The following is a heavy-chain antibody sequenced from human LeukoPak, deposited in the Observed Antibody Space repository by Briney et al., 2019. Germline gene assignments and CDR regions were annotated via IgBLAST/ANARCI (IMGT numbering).Heavy chain of an antibody. CDR2: INHSGST. D-gene: IGHD3-3*01. V-gene: IGHV4-34*01. Sequence: PSETLSLTCAVYGGSFSGYYWSWIRQPPGKGLEWIGEINHSGSTNYNPSLKSRVTISVDTSKNQFSLKLSSVTAADTAVYYCARGVLRFIPRRPWFDPWGQGTLVTVSS. CDR1: GGSFSGYY. CDR3: ARGVLRFIPRRPWFDP. J-gene: IGHJ5*02.